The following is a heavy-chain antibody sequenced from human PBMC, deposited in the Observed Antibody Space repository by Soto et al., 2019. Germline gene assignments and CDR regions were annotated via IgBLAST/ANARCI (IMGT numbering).Heavy chain of an antibody. CDR1: GGSISSWGYY. CDR2: VYYSGRT. J-gene: IGHJ3*02. Sequence: QVELQESAPGLVKTPQTLSPTCTVAGGSISSWGYYWSWIRQHPGKGLEWIGYVYYSGRTYYNPTLKSRVTISVDTAKNQFSLKLSSVTAADTAVYYCARDRQARAFDIWGQGTMVTVSS. D-gene: IGHD6-6*01. CDR3: ARDRQARAFDI. V-gene: IGHV4-31*03.